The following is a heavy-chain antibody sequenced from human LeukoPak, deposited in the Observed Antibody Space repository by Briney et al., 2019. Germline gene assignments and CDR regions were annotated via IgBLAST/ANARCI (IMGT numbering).Heavy chain of an antibody. CDR1: GYTFTSYY. J-gene: IGHJ5*02. CDR2: INPSGGST. D-gene: IGHD3-3*01. CDR3: ARVLLIRFWIGWFDP. Sequence: ASVKVSCKASGYTFTSYYMHWVRQAPGQGLEWMGIINPSGGSTSYAQKFQGRVTMTRDMSTSTVYMELRSLRSDDTAVYYCARVLLIRFWIGWFDPWGQGTLVTVSS. V-gene: IGHV1-46*01.